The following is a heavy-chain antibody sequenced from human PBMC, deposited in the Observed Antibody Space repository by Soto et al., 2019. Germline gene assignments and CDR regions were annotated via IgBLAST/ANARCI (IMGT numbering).Heavy chain of an antibody. D-gene: IGHD6-13*01. CDR2: VSDSGGST. J-gene: IGHJ4*02. CDR3: AKGGLGQQLGLGD. Sequence: EVQLLESGGGLVQPGGSLRLSCAASGFTFSSYAMSWVREAPGKGLEYVSSVSDSGGSTYYADSVKGGFTISRDSSKNMLYLRMNALRVEDTAIYYCAKGGLGQQLGLGDWGQGTLVTVSS. V-gene: IGHV3-23*01. CDR1: GFTFSSYA.